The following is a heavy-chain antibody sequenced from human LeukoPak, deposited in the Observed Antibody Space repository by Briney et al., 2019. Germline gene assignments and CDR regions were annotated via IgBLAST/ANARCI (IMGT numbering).Heavy chain of an antibody. Sequence: PSETLSLTCAVYGGSFSGYYWSWIRQPPGKGLERIGEINHSGSTYYNPSLKSRVTISVDTSKNQFSLKLSSVTAADTAVYYCAAPRGYCSSTSCPFDYWGQGTLVTVSS. CDR2: INHSGST. CDR3: AAPRGYCSSTSCPFDY. CDR1: GGSFSGYY. J-gene: IGHJ4*02. D-gene: IGHD2-2*01. V-gene: IGHV4-34*01.